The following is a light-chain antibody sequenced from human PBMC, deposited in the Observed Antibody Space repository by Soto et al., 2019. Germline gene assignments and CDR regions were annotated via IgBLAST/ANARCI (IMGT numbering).Light chain of an antibody. CDR1: SSDVGGYTY. J-gene: IGLJ1*01. V-gene: IGLV2-14*01. CDR2: EVS. Sequence: QSALTQPASVSGSPRQSITISCTGASSDVGGYTYVSWYQQHPGKAPKLMIYEVSNRPSGVSNRFSGSKSGNTASLTISGLQAEDEADYYCSSYTSSSTRVFGTGTKLTVL. CDR3: SSYTSSSTRV.